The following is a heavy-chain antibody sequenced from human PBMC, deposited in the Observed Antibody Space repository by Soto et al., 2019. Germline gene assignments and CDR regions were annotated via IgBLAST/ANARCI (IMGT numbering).Heavy chain of an antibody. CDR1: GASISSGGYY. D-gene: IGHD2-15*01. V-gene: IGHV4-31*03. CDR2: IHYNTNA. Sequence: QVQLQESGPGLLKPSQTLSLTCSISGASISSGGYYWNWIRQRPGKGLEWIGYIHYNTNAYYNPSFKSRVTMSVDTSKNQFSLRLSSVTAADTAVYYCARDPSCSDESCGWFDPWGQGTLVTVSS. CDR3: ARDPSCSDESCGWFDP. J-gene: IGHJ5*02.